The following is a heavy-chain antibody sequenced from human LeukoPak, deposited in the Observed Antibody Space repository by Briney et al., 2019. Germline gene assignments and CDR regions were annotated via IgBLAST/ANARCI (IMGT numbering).Heavy chain of an antibody. D-gene: IGHD1-20*01. CDR1: GFTFSSYS. Sequence: AGGSLRLSCAASGFTFSSYSMNWVRQAPGKGLEWVAVIAYDGGYKYYADSVKGRFTISRDNSKNTLYLQMNSLRVEDTAIYYCAKAPGGGNWNWGQGTLVTVSS. J-gene: IGHJ4*02. CDR2: IAYDGGYK. V-gene: IGHV3-30*18. CDR3: AKAPGGGNWN.